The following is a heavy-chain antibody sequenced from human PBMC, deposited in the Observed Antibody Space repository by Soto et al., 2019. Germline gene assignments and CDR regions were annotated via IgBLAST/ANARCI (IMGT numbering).Heavy chain of an antibody. Sequence: ASFKVSCKASRYTFTSYYMHWVRQSPGQGLEWMGIINPSGGSTSYAQKFQGRVTMTRDTSTSTVYMELSSLRSEDTAVYYCARDLSLDTAMSDGMDVWGQGTTVTVSS. CDR3: ARDLSLDTAMSDGMDV. CDR2: INPSGGST. V-gene: IGHV1-46*01. CDR1: RYTFTSYY. D-gene: IGHD5-18*01. J-gene: IGHJ6*02.